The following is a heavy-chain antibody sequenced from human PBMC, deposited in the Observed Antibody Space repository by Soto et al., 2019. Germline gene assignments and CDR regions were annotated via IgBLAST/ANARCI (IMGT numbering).Heavy chain of an antibody. CDR2: IYHSGST. CDR1: GYSISSGYY. CDR3: ARDLRYYDSSGYSDY. J-gene: IGHJ4*02. D-gene: IGHD3-22*01. V-gene: IGHV4-38-2*02. Sequence: SETLSLTCAVSGYSISSGYYWGWIRQPPGKGLEWIGSIYHSGSTYYNPSLKSRVTISVDTSKNQFSLKLSSVTAADTAVYYCARDLRYYDSSGYSDYWGQGTLVTSPQ.